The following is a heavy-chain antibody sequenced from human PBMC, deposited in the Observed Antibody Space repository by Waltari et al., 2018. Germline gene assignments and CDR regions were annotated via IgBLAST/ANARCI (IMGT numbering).Heavy chain of an antibody. CDR3: AKSGDNYVVYFDS. J-gene: IGHJ4*02. CDR1: GFTFSRYA. Sequence: EVRLLESGGGSVQPGGSLRLSCVGSGFTFSRYAMSWVRQAPGKGLEWVSGISDNSGSTYYAESVKGRFTISRDNFKNTLFLDLNSLRAEDTAAYYCAKSGDNYVVYFDSWGQGSLVSVSS. V-gene: IGHV3-23*01. D-gene: IGHD1-1*01. CDR2: ISDNSGST.